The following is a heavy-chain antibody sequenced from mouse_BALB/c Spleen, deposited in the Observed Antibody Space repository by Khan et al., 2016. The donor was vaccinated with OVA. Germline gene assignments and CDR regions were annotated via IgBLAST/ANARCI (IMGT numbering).Heavy chain of an antibody. CDR1: GYTFTTYW. Sequence: QVQLKQSGAELAKPGASVKMSCKASGYTFTTYWMHWVKQRPGQGLEWIGYINPTSGYTDYNEKFKDRATLSADKSSSTAYMQLSSLTSEDSAVYYCTRDRIDSWGQGTTLTVSS. CDR3: TRDRIDS. CDR2: INPTSGYT. V-gene: IGHV1-7*01. J-gene: IGHJ2*01.